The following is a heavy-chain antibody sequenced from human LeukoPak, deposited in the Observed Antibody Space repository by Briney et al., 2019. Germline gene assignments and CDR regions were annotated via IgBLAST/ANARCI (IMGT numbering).Heavy chain of an antibody. J-gene: IGHJ4*02. CDR1: GGTFSSYA. Sequence: SVKVSCKASGGTFSSYAISWVRQAPGQGLEWMGRIIPILGIANYAQKFQGRVTMTRDTSTSTVYMELSSLRSEDTAVYYCARSARGSTYYDFWSGYGHFDYWGQGTLVTVSS. CDR3: ARSARGSTYYDFWSGYGHFDY. CDR2: IIPILGIA. V-gene: IGHV1-69*04. D-gene: IGHD3-3*01.